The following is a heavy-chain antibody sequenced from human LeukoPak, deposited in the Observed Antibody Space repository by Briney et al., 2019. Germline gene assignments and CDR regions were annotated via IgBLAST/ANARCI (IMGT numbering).Heavy chain of an antibody. Sequence: ASVTVSCKASGYTFTERGISWMRHVPGQGLEWMGWISATSGNTYYAQTFQDRVTMTTDASTSTAYMELRDLTADDTAVYYCGKGSNGWSRDPWGQGTLVTVSS. CDR3: GKGSNGWSRDP. CDR2: ISATSGNT. J-gene: IGHJ5*02. V-gene: IGHV1-18*01. D-gene: IGHD6-19*01. CDR1: GYTFTERG.